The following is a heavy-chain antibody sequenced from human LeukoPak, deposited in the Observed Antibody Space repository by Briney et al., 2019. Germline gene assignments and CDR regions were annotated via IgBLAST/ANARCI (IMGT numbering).Heavy chain of an antibody. V-gene: IGHV3-30*02. CDR2: IRYDGSNK. Sequence: GGSLRLSCAASGFTFSSYGMHWVRQAPGKGLEWVALIRYDGSNKYYADSVKGRFTISRDNSKNTLYLQMNSLRAEDTAVYYCAKDDGTMVRGCDYWGQGTLVTVSP. CDR3: AKDDGTMVRGCDY. J-gene: IGHJ4*02. D-gene: IGHD3-10*01. CDR1: GFTFSSYG.